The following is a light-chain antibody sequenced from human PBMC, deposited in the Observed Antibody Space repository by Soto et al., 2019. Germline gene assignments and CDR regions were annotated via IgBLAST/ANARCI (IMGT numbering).Light chain of an antibody. CDR2: ADN. V-gene: IGLV1-40*01. J-gene: IGLJ1*01. CDR1: SSNVGPADA. Sequence: QSVLTQPPSVSGAPGQRVTISRTRASSNVGPADAVHWYQHIPGTAPKLHIYADNRRPSGHPGRFPSSKSGTSASLAVTGLQAEDESYFDPQSFKDVLPVYVFGTGTKVTVL. CDR3: QSFKDVLPVYV.